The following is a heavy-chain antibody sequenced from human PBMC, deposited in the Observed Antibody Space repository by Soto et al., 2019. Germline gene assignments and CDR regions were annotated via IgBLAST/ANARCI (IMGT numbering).Heavy chain of an antibody. J-gene: IGHJ6*02. Sequence: GXSVKVSCKASVYTFAGYYIHCVREAPGQGLEWMGWINPQAGGTSYAQKFQGRVTLSRDTSINTAYLELSRLTFDDAAVYFCARERYQVISDGMDVWGQGTTATVSS. CDR3: ARERYQVISDGMDV. CDR1: VYTFAGYY. V-gene: IGHV1-2*02. CDR2: INPQAGGT. D-gene: IGHD2-2*01.